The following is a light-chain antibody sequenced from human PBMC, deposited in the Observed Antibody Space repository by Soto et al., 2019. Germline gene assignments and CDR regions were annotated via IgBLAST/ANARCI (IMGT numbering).Light chain of an antibody. Sequence: QSALTQPASVSGSPGQSITISCTGTSSDVGGYNAVSWYQHHPGNAPKLMIYDVSKRPSGVPDRFSGSKSGNTASLTISGLQADDETDYYCSSYADSSFVFGTGTKVTVL. CDR1: SSDVGGYNA. V-gene: IGLV2-11*01. CDR3: SSYADSSFV. CDR2: DVS. J-gene: IGLJ1*01.